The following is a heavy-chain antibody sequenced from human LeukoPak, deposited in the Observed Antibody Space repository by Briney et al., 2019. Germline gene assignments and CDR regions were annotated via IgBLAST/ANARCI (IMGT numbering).Heavy chain of an antibody. CDR2: INSDGSST. J-gene: IGHJ4*02. V-gene: IGHV3-74*01. CDR3: AKEIWPTVTTPGWTYFDY. Sequence: GGTLRLSCAASGFTFSSYGMSWVRQAPGKGLLWVSRINSDGSSTSYADSVKGRFTISRDNSKNTLYLQMNSLRADDTAVYYCAKEIWPTVTTPGWTYFDYWGQGTLVTVSS. D-gene: IGHD4-17*01. CDR1: GFTFSSYG.